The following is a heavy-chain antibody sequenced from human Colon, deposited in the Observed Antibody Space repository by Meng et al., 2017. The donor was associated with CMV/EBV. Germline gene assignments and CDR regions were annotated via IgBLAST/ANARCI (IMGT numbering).Heavy chain of an antibody. CDR1: CFSSEY. V-gene: IGHV4-59*01. Sequence: CFSSEYWTWILQPPVNRLDCISNSSFSGSSDYNPYRNSRVTISVDTSKNQFSRKRTSCTTAYTAVHYCTIGSSGSYELYDPWGQGTLVTVSS. CDR2: SSFSGSS. J-gene: IGHJ5*02. CDR3: TIGSSGSYELYDP. D-gene: IGHD1-26*01.